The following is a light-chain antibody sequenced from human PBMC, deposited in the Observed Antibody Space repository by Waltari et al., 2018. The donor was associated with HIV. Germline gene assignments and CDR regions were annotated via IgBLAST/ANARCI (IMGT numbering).Light chain of an antibody. V-gene: IGLV3-25*03. CDR2: KDT. CDR3: QSADSNASLWV. J-gene: IGLJ3*02. Sequence: SYELTQPPSVSVSPGQTARITCSGDALPKQYAYWYQQRPGQAPVLVLYKDTERRSGIPERFSGSSSGTTATLTIIGVQAQDEADYHCQSADSNASLWVFGGGTKLTVL. CDR1: ALPKQY.